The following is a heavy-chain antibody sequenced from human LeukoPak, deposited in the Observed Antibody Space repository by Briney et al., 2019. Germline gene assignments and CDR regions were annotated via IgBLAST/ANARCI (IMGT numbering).Heavy chain of an antibody. CDR2: TSTSRPYI. CDR3: TTRAANSGYDFYGDYYGMDV. V-gene: IGHV3-21*03. D-gene: IGHD5-12*01. CDR1: GFTFSSFG. J-gene: IGHJ6*02. Sequence: GGSLRLSCAASGFTFSSFGMNWVRQAPGKGLEWVSSTSTSRPYIYYADSVKGRFTISRDNTKNTLYLQMNSLKTEDTAVYYCTTRAANSGYDFYGDYYGMDVWGQGTTVTVSS.